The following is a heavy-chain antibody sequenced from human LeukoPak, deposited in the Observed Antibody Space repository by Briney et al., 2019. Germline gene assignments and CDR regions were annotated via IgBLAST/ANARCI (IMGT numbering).Heavy chain of an antibody. V-gene: IGHV4-61*01. Sequence: SETLSLTCTVSGGSVSSGSYYWSWIRQPPGKGLEWIGYTYYSGSTNYNPSLKSRVTISVDTSKNQFSLKLSSVTAEDTAVYYCAGHPDYGDYDLTRPYDYWGQGTLVTVSS. CDR1: GGSVSSGSYY. J-gene: IGHJ4*02. CDR3: AGHPDYGDYDLTRPYDY. D-gene: IGHD4-17*01. CDR2: TYYSGST.